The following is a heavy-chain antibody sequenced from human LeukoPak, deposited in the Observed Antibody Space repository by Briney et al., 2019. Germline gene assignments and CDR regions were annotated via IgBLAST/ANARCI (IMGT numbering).Heavy chain of an antibody. Sequence: GASVKVSCKLLDKPLTAYNIHGGHQAPEKGLGGWGGINPNSGGTNYAQKFQGRVTMTRDTSISTAYMELSRLRSDDTAAYYCARGRNWNYDPYYYYYMDVWGKGTTVTVSS. CDR2: INPNSGGT. V-gene: IGHV1-2*02. J-gene: IGHJ6*03. CDR1: DKPLTAYN. CDR3: ARGRNWNYDPYYYYYMDV. D-gene: IGHD1-7*01.